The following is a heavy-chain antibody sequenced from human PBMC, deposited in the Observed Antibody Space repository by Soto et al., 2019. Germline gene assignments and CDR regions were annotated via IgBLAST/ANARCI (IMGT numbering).Heavy chain of an antibody. D-gene: IGHD6-25*01. J-gene: IGHJ4*02. Sequence: VASVKVSCKASGYTLTNLYIHWVRQAPGQGLEWMGIINPNGGSTNYAHNFQGRVTITRDTSTSTVYMDLSSLRSEDTAVYYCARGLGSGDYWGRGTLVTVSS. V-gene: IGHV1-46*03. CDR2: INPNGGST. CDR1: GYTLTNLY. CDR3: ARGLGSGDY.